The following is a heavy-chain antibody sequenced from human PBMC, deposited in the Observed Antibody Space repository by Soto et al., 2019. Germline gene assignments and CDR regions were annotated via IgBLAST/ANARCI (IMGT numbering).Heavy chain of an antibody. CDR3: ARDRGYESSLGLYY. V-gene: IGHV4-31*03. Sequence: SETLSLTCTVSGGSISSGGYYWSWIRQHPGKGLEWIGYIYYSGSTYYNPSLKSRVTISVDTSRKQFSLKLSSVTAADTAVYFCARDRGYESSLGLYYWGQGTLVTVSS. CDR2: IYYSGST. D-gene: IGHD3-22*01. CDR1: GGSISSGGYY. J-gene: IGHJ4*02.